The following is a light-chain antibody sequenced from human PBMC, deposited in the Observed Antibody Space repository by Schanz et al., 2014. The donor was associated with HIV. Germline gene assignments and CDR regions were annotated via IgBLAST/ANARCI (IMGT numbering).Light chain of an antibody. CDR3: QQYTPYSHT. Sequence: IQMTQSPSTLSASVGDRVTITCRASQNIDNWVAWYQQKPGKAPNLLIYRASTLKTGVPSRFSGSGSGTEFTLTISSLQPDDSATYYCQQYTPYSHTFGQGTRLDIK. V-gene: IGKV1-5*03. J-gene: IGKJ2*01. CDR2: RAS. CDR1: QNIDNW.